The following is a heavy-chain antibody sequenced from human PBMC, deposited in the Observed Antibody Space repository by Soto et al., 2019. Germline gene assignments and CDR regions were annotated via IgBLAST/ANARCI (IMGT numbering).Heavy chain of an antibody. D-gene: IGHD3-16*01. J-gene: IGHJ4*02. CDR3: ASSFKYDYTSSYSDY. V-gene: IGHV4-39*02. Sequence: SETLSLTCKVSGASISSTHYFWGWLRQPPGKGLEWIGNFYSSGVTHDNPSLKSRVTISVDTSKNHFSLNLTSVTAADTALYYCASSFKYDYTSSYSDYWGQGTLVTVSS. CDR1: GASISSTHYF. CDR2: FYSSGVT.